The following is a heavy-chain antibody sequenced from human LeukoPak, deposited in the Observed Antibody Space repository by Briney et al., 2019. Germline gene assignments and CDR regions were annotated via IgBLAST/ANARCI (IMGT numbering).Heavy chain of an antibody. CDR1: GFTFSSYA. CDR2: ISWNSGSR. D-gene: IGHD5-18*01. Sequence: GGSLRLSCAASGFTFSSYAMHWVRQAPGKGLEWVTGISWNSGSRGYADSVKGRFTISRDNAKNSLYLQMNSLRAEDTALYYCAKGYTYGYDNWFDPWGQGTLVTVSS. J-gene: IGHJ5*02. V-gene: IGHV3-9*01. CDR3: AKGYTYGYDNWFDP.